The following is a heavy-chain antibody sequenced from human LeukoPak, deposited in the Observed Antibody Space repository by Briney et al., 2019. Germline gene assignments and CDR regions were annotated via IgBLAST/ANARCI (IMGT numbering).Heavy chain of an antibody. CDR2: ISSSSSYI. Sequence: GGSLRLSCTASGFTFSSYSMNWDRQAPGKGLEWVSSISSSSSYIYYADSVKGRFTISRDNAKNSLYLQMNSLRAEDTAVYYCARGRGYYYYYGMDVWGQGTTVTVSS. V-gene: IGHV3-21*01. CDR1: GFTFSSYS. CDR3: ARGRGYYYYYGMDV. J-gene: IGHJ6*02.